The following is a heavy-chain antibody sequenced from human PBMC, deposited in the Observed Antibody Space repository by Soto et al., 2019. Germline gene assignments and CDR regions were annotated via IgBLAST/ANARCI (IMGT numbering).Heavy chain of an antibody. Sequence: XESLQLSCAGSGFTMSTFAKTGVRQAPGKGMECVCGMTGSGGQIHYSDSVRGRFTISKDTSKNTLYLQMSSLRDEDTAMYYCAKDAIYNDGLWLMDSWGQGTLVTVSS. CDR3: AKDAIYNDGLWLMDS. V-gene: IGHV3-23*01. CDR2: MTGSGGQI. D-gene: IGHD2-21*01. J-gene: IGHJ5*02. CDR1: GFTMSTFA.